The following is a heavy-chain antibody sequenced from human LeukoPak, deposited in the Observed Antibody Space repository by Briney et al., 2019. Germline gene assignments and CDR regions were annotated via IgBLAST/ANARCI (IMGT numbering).Heavy chain of an antibody. CDR2: INQGGSDK. V-gene: IGHV3-7*01. D-gene: IGHD1-14*01. Sequence: PGGSLGLSCAASGFTFSGHWMSWVRQAPGKGLEWVANINQGGSDKYYVDSVKGRFTISRDNANNLLYLQMSSLRGEDTAMYYCTRDRSRAEDDWGQGTLVTVSS. J-gene: IGHJ4*02. CDR3: TRDRSRAEDD. CDR1: GFTFSGHW.